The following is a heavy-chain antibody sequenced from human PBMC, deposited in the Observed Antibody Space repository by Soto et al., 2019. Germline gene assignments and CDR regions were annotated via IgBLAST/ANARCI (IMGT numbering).Heavy chain of an antibody. V-gene: IGHV3-66*01. D-gene: IGHD3-16*01. Sequence: EVQLVESGGGLVQPGGSLRLSCAASGFTLSDNYMHWVRQAPGKGLEWVSFIYSGGSTHYADSVKGRFTISRDNSKNTLYLQMNSLRAEDTAVYYCARDIGHLGTFDYWGQGTLVTVSS. CDR3: ARDIGHLGTFDY. CDR1: GFTLSDNY. CDR2: IYSGGST. J-gene: IGHJ4*02.